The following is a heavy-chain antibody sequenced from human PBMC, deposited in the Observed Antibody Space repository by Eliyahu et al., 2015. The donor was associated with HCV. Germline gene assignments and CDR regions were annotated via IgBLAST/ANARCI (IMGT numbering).Heavy chain of an antibody. CDR1: GGPISSGGYY. D-gene: IGHD6-6*01. CDR3: ARESSSSSELDY. Sequence: QESGPGLVKPSQTLSLTCTVSGGPISSGGYYWSWIRQHPGKGLEWIGYIYYSGSTYYNPSLKSRVTISVDTSKNQFSLKLSSVTAADTAVYYCARESSSSSELDYWGQGTLVTVSS. V-gene: IGHV4-31*03. CDR2: IYYSGST. J-gene: IGHJ4*02.